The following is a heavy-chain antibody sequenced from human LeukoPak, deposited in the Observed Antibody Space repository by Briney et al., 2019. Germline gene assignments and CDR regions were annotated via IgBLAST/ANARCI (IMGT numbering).Heavy chain of an antibody. V-gene: IGHV3-74*01. J-gene: IGHJ3*02. CDR3: ARFERPYDSTAYYPLLDAFDI. D-gene: IGHD3-22*01. CDR1: GFTFSSYW. CDR2: INSDGSST. Sequence: PGGSLRLSCAASGFTFSSYWMHWVRQAPGKGLVWVSRINSDGSSTSYADSVKGRFTISRDNAKNTLYLQMNSLRAEDTAVYYCARFERPYDSTAYYPLLDAFDIWGQGTLVTVSS.